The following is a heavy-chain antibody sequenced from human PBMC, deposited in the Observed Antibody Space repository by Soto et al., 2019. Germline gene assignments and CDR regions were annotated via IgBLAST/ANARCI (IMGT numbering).Heavy chain of an antibody. CDR3: AHRRGRAAAGNWFDP. CDR2: IYWDDDK. D-gene: IGHD6-13*01. Sequence: QITLKESGPTLVKPTQTLTLTCTFSGFSLSTSGVGVGWIRQPPGKALEWLALIYWDDDKRYSPSLKSRLTITKDTSKNRVVLTMTNMDPVDTATYYCAHRRGRAAAGNWFDPWGQGTLVTVSS. J-gene: IGHJ5*02. CDR1: GFSLSTSGVG. V-gene: IGHV2-5*02.